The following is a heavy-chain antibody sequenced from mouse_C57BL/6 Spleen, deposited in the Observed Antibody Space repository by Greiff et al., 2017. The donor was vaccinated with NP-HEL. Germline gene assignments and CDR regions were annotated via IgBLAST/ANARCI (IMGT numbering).Heavy chain of an antibody. J-gene: IGHJ4*01. CDR3: TPSMVRGAMDY. V-gene: IGHV14-4*01. CDR1: GFNIKDDY. Sequence: VQLQQSGAELVRPGASVKLSCTASGFNIKDDYMHWVKQRPEQGLEWIGWIDPENGDTEYASKFQGKATITADTSSNTAYLRLSSLTSEDTAVYDCTPSMVRGAMDYWGKGASVTV. CDR2: IDPENGDT. D-gene: IGHD2-2*01.